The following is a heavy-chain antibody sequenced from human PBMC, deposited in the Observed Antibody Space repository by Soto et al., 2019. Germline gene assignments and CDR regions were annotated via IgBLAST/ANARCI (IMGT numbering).Heavy chain of an antibody. CDR1: GDSVSINSAA. Sequence: QVQLQQSGPGLVKPSQTLSLTCAISGDSVSINSAAWNWIRQSPSRGLEWLGRTYYRSKWYNDYEVSVKSRITINPDPSKNQFPQQLNSVTPEDTAVYSCARRRFSSIAARDGMDVWGQRTKVTVSS. CDR3: ARRRFSSIAARDGMDV. D-gene: IGHD6-6*01. V-gene: IGHV6-1*01. J-gene: IGHJ6*02. CDR2: TYYRSKWYN.